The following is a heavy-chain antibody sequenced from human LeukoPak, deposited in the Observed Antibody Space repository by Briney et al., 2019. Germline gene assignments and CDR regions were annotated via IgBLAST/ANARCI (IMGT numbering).Heavy chain of an antibody. Sequence: SETLSLTCTVSGGSISSHYWTWIRQSPVKGLEWIGDISNSGSTSYNPFLKSRVTISIDTSKNQFSLKLSSVTAADTAVYYCGRDALVGYFSYYYMDVWGKGTTVTVSS. V-gene: IGHV4-59*11. J-gene: IGHJ6*03. CDR3: GRDALVGYFSYYYMDV. D-gene: IGHD2-15*01. CDR1: GGSISSHY. CDR2: ISNSGST.